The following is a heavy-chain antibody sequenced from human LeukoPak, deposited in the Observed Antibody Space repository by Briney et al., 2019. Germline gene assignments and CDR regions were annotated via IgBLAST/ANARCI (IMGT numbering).Heavy chain of an antibody. J-gene: IGHJ5*02. CDR2: INHSGST. V-gene: IGHV4-34*01. CDR3: ARGPGCSSTSCYGWFDP. D-gene: IGHD2-2*01. Sequence: PSETLSLTCAVYGGSFSGYYWSWIRQPPGKGLEWIGEINHSGSTNYNPSLKSRVTISVDTSKNQFSLKLSSVTAADTAVYYCARGPGCSSTSCYGWFDPWGQGTLVTVSS. CDR1: GGSFSGYY.